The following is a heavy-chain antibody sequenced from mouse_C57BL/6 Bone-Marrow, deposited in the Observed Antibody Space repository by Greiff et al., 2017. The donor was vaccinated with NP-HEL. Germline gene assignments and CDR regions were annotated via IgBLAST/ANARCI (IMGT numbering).Heavy chain of an antibody. CDR2: ISSGGSYT. CDR3: ASPLIYYYGSRYAMDY. V-gene: IGHV5-6*01. J-gene: IGHJ4*01. CDR1: GFTFSSYG. Sequence: EVKLMESGGDLVKPGGSLKLSCAASGFTFSSYGMSWVRQTPDKRLEWVATISSGGSYTYYPDSVKGRFTISRDNAKNTLYLQMSSLKSEDTAMYYCASPLIYYYGSRYAMDYWGQGTSVTVSS. D-gene: IGHD1-1*01.